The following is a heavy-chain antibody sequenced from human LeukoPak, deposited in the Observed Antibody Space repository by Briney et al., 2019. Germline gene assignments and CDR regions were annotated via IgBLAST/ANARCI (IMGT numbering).Heavy chain of an antibody. D-gene: IGHD3-10*01. Sequence: GGSLRLSCAASGFTFSSYGMHWVRQAPGKGLEWVAVIWYDGSNKYYADSVKGRFTISRDNSKNTLHLQMNSLRAEDTAVYYCARDSGYYGSGSYNLEYYFDYWGQGTLVTVSS. CDR1: GFTFSSYG. V-gene: IGHV3-33*01. J-gene: IGHJ4*02. CDR3: ARDSGYYGSGSYNLEYYFDY. CDR2: IWYDGSNK.